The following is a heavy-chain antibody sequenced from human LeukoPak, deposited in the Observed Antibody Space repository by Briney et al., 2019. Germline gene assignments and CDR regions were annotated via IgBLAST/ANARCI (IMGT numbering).Heavy chain of an antibody. CDR3: ARESAGYDFWSGYYTAYYYYGMDV. CDR2: ISSSSSYI. J-gene: IGHJ6*02. Sequence: GGSLRLSCAASGFTFSSYSMNWVRQAPGKGLEWVSSISSSSSYIYYADSVKGRFTSSRDNAKNSLYLQMNSLRAEDTAVYYCARESAGYDFWSGYYTAYYYYGMDVWGQGTTVTVSS. V-gene: IGHV3-21*01. CDR1: GFTFSSYS. D-gene: IGHD3-3*01.